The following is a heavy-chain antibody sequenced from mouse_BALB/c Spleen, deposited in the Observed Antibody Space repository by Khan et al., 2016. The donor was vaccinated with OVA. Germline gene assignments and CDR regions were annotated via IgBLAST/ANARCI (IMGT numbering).Heavy chain of an antibody. CDR3: ARGSDYGNFFAY. V-gene: IGHV1S132*01. CDR2: IYPGTGST. CDR1: GYIFTSYW. D-gene: IGHD2-1*01. J-gene: IGHJ3*01. Sequence: QVQLQQSGGDLVRPGASVKLSCKTSGYIFTSYWIHWVKQRPGQGFEWIARIYPGTGSTYYNDKFKGKATLTADNSSSTAYMQISSLKSEDSAIYFCARGSDYGNFFAYWGQGTLVTVSA.